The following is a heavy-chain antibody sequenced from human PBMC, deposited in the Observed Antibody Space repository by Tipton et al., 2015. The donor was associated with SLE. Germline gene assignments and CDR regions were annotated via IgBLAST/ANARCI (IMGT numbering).Heavy chain of an antibody. D-gene: IGHD3-16*02. J-gene: IGHJ4*02. CDR2: IWYDGSNK. Sequence: SLRLSCAASGFAFSNYGMHWVRQAPGKGLEWVAVIWYDGSNKYYADSVKGRFTISRDNSKNTLYLQINSLKAEDTAVYYCAKGGVSYYFDYWGQGTLVTVFS. CDR1: GFAFSNYG. V-gene: IGHV3-33*06. CDR3: AKGGVSYYFDY.